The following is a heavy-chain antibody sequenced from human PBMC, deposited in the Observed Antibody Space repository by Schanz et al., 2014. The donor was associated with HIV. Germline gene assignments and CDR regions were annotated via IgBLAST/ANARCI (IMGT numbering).Heavy chain of an antibody. V-gene: IGHV3-9*01. CDR2: MSWNRRRI. Sequence: VQLVESGGDVVQPGRSLRLSCAASGFTFSGYGMHWVRQAPGKGLEWVSGMSWNRRRIGYADSVKGRFSISRDNAKNLLCLEMNSLRVEDTALYYCAKGIMGSTEFYYGMDVWGQGTTVTVSS. CDR3: AKGIMGSTEFYYGMDV. CDR1: GFTFSGYG. J-gene: IGHJ6*02. D-gene: IGHD3-10*01.